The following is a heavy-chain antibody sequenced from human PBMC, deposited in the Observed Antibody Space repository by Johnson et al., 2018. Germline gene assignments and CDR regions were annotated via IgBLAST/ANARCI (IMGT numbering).Heavy chain of an antibody. V-gene: IGHV3-11*04. CDR3: ARVRGPTVNTMYMDV. CDR2: ISPSGSRR. D-gene: IGHD4-17*01. Sequence: QVQLVQSGGALVEPGGSLRLSCAASGFTLSDYYLSWIRQAPGKGLEWVSYISPSGSRRDYADSVVGRFTTSRDNAKNALYLEMNILSADDTAGSYCARVRGPTVNTMYMDVWGTGTTVTVSS. J-gene: IGHJ6*03. CDR1: GFTLSDYY.